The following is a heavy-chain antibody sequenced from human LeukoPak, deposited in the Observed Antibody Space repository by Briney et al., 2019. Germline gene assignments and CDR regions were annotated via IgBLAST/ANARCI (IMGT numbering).Heavy chain of an antibody. Sequence: GASVKVSCKASGYTFTGNHVHWVRQAPGQGLEWMGWINPNSGGTNYAQKFQGRVTMTRDTSISTAYMELTRLTSDDTAVYYCARESSLNYWGQGTLVTVSS. CDR1: GYTFTGNH. V-gene: IGHV1-2*02. J-gene: IGHJ4*02. CDR3: ARESSLNY. CDR2: INPNSGGT.